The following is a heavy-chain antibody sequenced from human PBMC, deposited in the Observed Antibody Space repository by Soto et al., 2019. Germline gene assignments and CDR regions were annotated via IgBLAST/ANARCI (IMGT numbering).Heavy chain of an antibody. J-gene: IGHJ4*02. CDR1: GFTYSAYG. V-gene: IGHV3-33*01. CDR3: VREDGLRSFDS. D-gene: IGHD3-9*01. CDR2: VWFDGSQQ. Sequence: QVQLVESGGGVVQPGRSLRLSCAASGFTYSAYGMHWVRHSPGKGLAWVSVVWFDGSQQSYGDYVKGRLTISRDNSRDTVHLQMNRLRVDDTAMYSCVREDGLRSFDSWGQGPLVTVSP.